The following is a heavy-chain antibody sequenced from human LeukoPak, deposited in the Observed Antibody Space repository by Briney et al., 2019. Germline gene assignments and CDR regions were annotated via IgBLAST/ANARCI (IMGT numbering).Heavy chain of an antibody. CDR1: GGSFSGYY. V-gene: IGHV4-34*01. J-gene: IGHJ4*02. CDR3: ARGLRYSSSWYHY. CDR2: INHSGST. D-gene: IGHD6-13*01. Sequence: PSETLSLTCAVYGGSFSGYYWSWIRQPPGKGLEWIGEINHSGSTNYNPSLESRVTISVDTSKNQFSLKLSSVTAADTAVYYCARGLRYSSSWYHYWGQGTLVTVSS.